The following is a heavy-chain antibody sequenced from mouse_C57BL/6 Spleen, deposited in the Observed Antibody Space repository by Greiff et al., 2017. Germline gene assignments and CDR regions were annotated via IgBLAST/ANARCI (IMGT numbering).Heavy chain of an antibody. Sequence: VQLKQPGAELVKPGASVKLSCKASGYTFTSYWMQWVKQRPGQGLEWIGVIDPSDSYTNYNQKFKGKATLTVDTSSSTAYMQLSSLTSQASAVYDCARSGSNHWYFDVWGTGTTVTVSS. D-gene: IGHD2-5*01. V-gene: IGHV1-50*01. J-gene: IGHJ1*03. CDR2: IDPSDSYT. CDR1: GYTFTSYW. CDR3: ARSGSNHWYFDV.